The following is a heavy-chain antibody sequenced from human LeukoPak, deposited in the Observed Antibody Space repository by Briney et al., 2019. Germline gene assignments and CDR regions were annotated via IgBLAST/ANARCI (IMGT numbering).Heavy chain of an antibody. J-gene: IGHJ4*02. CDR1: GFTFSSYA. CDR2: ISYDGRNK. D-gene: IGHD6-13*01. CDR3: ARDGGIAAAGTVFDY. V-gene: IGHV3-30*04. Sequence: GESLTLSCAASGFTFSSYAMHWVRQAPAKGLEWVAVISYDGRNKYYADSVKGRFTISRDNSKNTLYLQMNSLRAEDTAVYYCARDGGIAAAGTVFDYWGQGTLVTVSS.